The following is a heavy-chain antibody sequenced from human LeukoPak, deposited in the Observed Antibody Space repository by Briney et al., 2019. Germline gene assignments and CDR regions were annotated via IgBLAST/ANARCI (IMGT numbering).Heavy chain of an antibody. Sequence: GGSLRLSCAASGFTFTTYAINWVRQAPGRGLEWVSGISGSGGDTYYADSVKGRFTISRDNSKNTLYLQMNSLRAEDTAVYYCARDPYCSSTSCYTGQGWFDPWGQGTLVTVSS. CDR3: ARDPYCSSTSCYTGQGWFDP. V-gene: IGHV3-23*01. D-gene: IGHD2-2*02. J-gene: IGHJ5*02. CDR2: ISGSGGDT. CDR1: GFTFTTYA.